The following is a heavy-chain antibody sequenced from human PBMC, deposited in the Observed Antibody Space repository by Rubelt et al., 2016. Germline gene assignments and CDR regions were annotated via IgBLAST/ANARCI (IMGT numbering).Heavy chain of an antibody. CDR1: GYSISSGYY. CDR2: IYTSGST. V-gene: IGHV4-38-2*02. CDR3: ARGDPDRGSRTVTLDY. J-gene: IGHJ4*02. Sequence: QVQLQESGPGLVKPSETLSLTCTVSGYSISSGYYWGWIRQPPGKGLEWIGRIYTSGSTNYNPSLKSRVTMSVDTSKNQFSLKLSSVTAADTAVYYCARGDPDRGSRTVTLDYWGQGTLVTVSS. D-gene: IGHD4-17*01.